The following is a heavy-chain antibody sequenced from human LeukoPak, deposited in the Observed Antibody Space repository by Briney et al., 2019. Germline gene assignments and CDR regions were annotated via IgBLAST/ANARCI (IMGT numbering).Heavy chain of an antibody. D-gene: IGHD3-3*01. J-gene: IGHJ5*02. V-gene: IGHV1-69*04. CDR3: ARDLRRITIFGVRLYNWFDP. CDR1: GGTFSSYT. Sequence: ASVKVSCKASGGTFSSYTISWVRQAPGQGLEWMGRIIPILGIANYAQKFQGRVTITADKSTSTAYMELSSLRSEDTAVYYCARDLRRITIFGVRLYNWFDPWGQGTLVTVSS. CDR2: IIPILGIA.